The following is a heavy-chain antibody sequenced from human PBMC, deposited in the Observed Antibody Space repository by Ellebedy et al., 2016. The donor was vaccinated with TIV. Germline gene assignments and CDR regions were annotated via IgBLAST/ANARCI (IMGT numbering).Heavy chain of an antibody. D-gene: IGHD3-10*01. CDR1: GFTFSSYA. CDR3: AKSASETMVRGSDY. CDR2: ISGNGRDA. V-gene: IGHV3-23*01. Sequence: PGGSLRLSCAASGFTFSSYAMSWVRQAPGKGLEWVAGISGNGRDAFYADSVVQGRFTISRDPPKDALYLQMNSLRAEDTAVYYCAKSASETMVRGSDYWGQGTLVTVSS. J-gene: IGHJ4*02.